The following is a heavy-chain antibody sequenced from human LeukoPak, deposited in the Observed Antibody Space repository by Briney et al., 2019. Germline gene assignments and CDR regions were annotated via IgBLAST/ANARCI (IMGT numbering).Heavy chain of an antibody. D-gene: IGHD3-10*01. Sequence: SETLSLTCTVSGGSISGSSYYWGWIRQPPGKGLEWIGSIYYSGSTNYNPSLKSRVTISVDTSKNQFSLKLSSVTAADTAVYYCARGDYYGSGYYFDYWGQGTLVTVSS. CDR2: IYYSGST. CDR3: ARGDYYGSGYYFDY. J-gene: IGHJ4*02. V-gene: IGHV4-39*07. CDR1: GGSISGSSYY.